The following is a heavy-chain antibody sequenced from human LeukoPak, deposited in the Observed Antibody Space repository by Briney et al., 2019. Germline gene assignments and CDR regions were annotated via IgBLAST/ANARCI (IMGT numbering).Heavy chain of an antibody. V-gene: IGHV3-33*08. Sequence: QSGGSLGLSCAASGFTFSTYSMNWVRQAPGKGLEWVAVVWDDGSNKHYADSVKGRFAISRDNSKNTLFLQMNSLRAEDTAVYYCARGGLRHFDRSPFEVWGQGTMVTVSS. CDR1: GFTFSTYS. D-gene: IGHD3-9*01. CDR2: VWDDGSNK. J-gene: IGHJ3*01. CDR3: ARGGLRHFDRSPFEV.